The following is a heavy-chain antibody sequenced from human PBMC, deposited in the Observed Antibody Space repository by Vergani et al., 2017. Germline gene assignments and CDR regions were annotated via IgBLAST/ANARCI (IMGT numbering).Heavy chain of an antibody. V-gene: IGHV3-74*03. D-gene: IGHD2-2*02. Sequence: DVHLAESGGGCFQPGGSLRLSCSASGFSFNSYWMHWVRQVPGKGLLWVSRIKSDGSITAYADSVKGRFTISRDNAQNTLYLQVRSLRLEDTGVYHCVRDRGLCAGGRCYTEAWDYWGQGTPVTVSS. J-gene: IGHJ4*02. CDR3: VRDRGLCAGGRCYTEAWDY. CDR1: GFSFNSYW. CDR2: IKSDGSIT.